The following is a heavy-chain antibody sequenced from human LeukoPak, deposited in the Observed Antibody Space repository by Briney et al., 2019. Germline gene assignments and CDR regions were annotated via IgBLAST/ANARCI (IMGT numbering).Heavy chain of an antibody. V-gene: IGHV4-39*01. D-gene: IGHD3-22*01. J-gene: IGHJ4*02. Sequence: SETLSLTCTVSGGSISGSSYYWGWIRQPPGKGLEWIGSIYYSGSTYYNPSLKSRVTISVDTSKNQFSLKLSSVTAADTAVYYCARQATKITMIVVGFDYWGQGTLVTVSS. CDR3: ARQATKITMIVVGFDY. CDR1: GGSISGSSYY. CDR2: IYYSGST.